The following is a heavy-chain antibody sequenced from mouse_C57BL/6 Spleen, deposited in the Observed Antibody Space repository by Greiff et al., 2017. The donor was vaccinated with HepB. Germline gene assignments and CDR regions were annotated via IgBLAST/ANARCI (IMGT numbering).Heavy chain of an antibody. D-gene: IGHD2-5*01. CDR1: GFTFSNYW. Sequence: EVNVVESGGGLVQPGGSMKLSCVASGFTFSNYWMNWVRQSPEKGLEWVAQIRLKSDNYATHYAESVKGRFTISRDDSKSSVYLQMNNLRAEDTGIYYCTVVYYYSTFAYWGQGTLVTVSA. CDR2: IRLKSDNYAT. J-gene: IGHJ3*01. V-gene: IGHV6-3*01. CDR3: TVVYYYSTFAY.